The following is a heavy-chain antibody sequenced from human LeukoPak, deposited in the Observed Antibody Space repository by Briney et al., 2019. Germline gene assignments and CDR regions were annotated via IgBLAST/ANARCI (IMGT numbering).Heavy chain of an antibody. CDR1: GGIVSSYA. CDR2: IMTILGKV. Sequence: PVKVSCKPAGGIVSSYAISWVRQAAGQGLEWRGGIMTILGKVQCAQKLQGRVQITGDESTSTAYMELRRVRSEDTAVYYCARVRGEYQLFSWFDRLRQRSLLSVCS. CDR3: ARVRGEYQLFSWFDR. D-gene: IGHD2-2*01. V-gene: IGHV1-69*01. J-gene: IGHJ5*02.